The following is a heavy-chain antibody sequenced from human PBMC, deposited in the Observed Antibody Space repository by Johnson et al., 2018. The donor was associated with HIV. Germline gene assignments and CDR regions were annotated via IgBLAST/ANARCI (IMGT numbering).Heavy chain of an antibody. D-gene: IGHD2-21*01. CDR1: GFTFSSYD. CDR3: ASCGGTVDDAFDI. CDR2: IGTAGDT. Sequence: EVQLVESGGGLVQPGGSLRLSCAASGFTFSSYDMHWVRQATGKGLEWVSAIGTAGDTYYPGSVKGRFTISRDNAKNSLYLQMNSLRAEDTAVYYCASCGGTVDDAFDIWGQGTMVTVSS. V-gene: IGHV3-13*01. J-gene: IGHJ3*02.